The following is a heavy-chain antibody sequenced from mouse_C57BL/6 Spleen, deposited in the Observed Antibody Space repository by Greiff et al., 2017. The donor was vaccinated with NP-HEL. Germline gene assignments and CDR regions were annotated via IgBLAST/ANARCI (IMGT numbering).Heavy chain of an antibody. Sequence: EVQLQQSGTVLARPGASVKMSCKTSGYTFTSYWMHWVKQRPGQGLEWIGAIYPGNSDTSYNQKFKGKAKLTAVTSASTAYMELSSLTNEDSAVYYCTRGVYDGYYIDYYAMDYWGQGTSVTVSS. V-gene: IGHV1-5*01. CDR2: IYPGNSDT. CDR3: TRGVYDGYYIDYYAMDY. J-gene: IGHJ4*01. D-gene: IGHD2-3*01. CDR1: GYTFTSYW.